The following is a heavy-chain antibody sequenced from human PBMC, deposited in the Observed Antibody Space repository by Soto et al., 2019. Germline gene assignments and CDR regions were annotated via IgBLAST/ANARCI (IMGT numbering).Heavy chain of an antibody. CDR2: ISGSGGST. CDR3: AKMMGATRGGFDS. Sequence: VGSLRLSCAASGFTFSSYAMSWVRQAPGKGLECVSPISGSGGSTYYADSVKGRFTISRDNSKNTLYLQMNGLRAEDTAVYYCAKMMGATRGGFDSWGQGTLVTVSS. D-gene: IGHD1-26*01. V-gene: IGHV3-23*01. CDR1: GFTFSSYA. J-gene: IGHJ4*02.